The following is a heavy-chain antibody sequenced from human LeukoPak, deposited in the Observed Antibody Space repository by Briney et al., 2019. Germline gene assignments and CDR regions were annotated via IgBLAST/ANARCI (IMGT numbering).Heavy chain of an antibody. Sequence: PGGSLRLSCAASGFTFSSYWMHWVRQAPGKGLVWVSRINSDGSSTSYADSVKGRFTISRDNAKNTLYLQMNSLRAEDTAVYYCAKGSAGHADDAFDIWGQGTMVTVSS. CDR3: AKGSAGHADDAFDI. V-gene: IGHV3-74*01. CDR1: GFTFSSYW. J-gene: IGHJ3*02. CDR2: INSDGSST. D-gene: IGHD3-3*01.